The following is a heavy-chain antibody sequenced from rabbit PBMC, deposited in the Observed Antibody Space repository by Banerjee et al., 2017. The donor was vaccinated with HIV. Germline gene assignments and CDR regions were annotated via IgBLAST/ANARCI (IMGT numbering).Heavy chain of an antibody. CDR2: IHTGSSGST. CDR3: ARWTYDTSSGGYFNL. V-gene: IGHV1S40*01. D-gene: IGHD1-1*01. Sequence: QSLEESGGDLVKPGASLTLTCTASGLSFSSNYWICWVRQAPGKGLEWIACIHTGSSGSTYYASWAKGRFTISKTSSTTVTLQMTSLTAADTATYFCARWTYDTSSGGYFNLWGPGTLVTVS. CDR1: GLSFSSNYW. J-gene: IGHJ4*01.